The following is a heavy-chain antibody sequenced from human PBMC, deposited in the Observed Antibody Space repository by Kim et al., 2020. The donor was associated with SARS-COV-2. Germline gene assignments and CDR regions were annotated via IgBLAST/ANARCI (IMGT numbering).Heavy chain of an antibody. V-gene: IGHV4-31*03. CDR2: IYYSGST. CDR1: GGSISSGGYY. D-gene: IGHD3-22*01. Sequence: SETLSLTCTVSGGSISSGGYYWSWIRQHPGKGLEWIGYIYYSGSTYYNPSLKSRVTISVDTSKNQFSLKLSSVTAADTAVYYCARDPTPGDSSGYAETDWYFDLWGRGTLVTVSS. J-gene: IGHJ2*01. CDR3: ARDPTPGDSSGYAETDWYFDL.